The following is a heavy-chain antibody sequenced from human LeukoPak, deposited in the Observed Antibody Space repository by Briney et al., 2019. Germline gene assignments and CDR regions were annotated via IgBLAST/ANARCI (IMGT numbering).Heavy chain of an antibody. V-gene: IGHV4-59*08. Sequence: SETLSLTCAVSGGSISPYYWSWIRQPPGRGQEWIGYIFYSGSTNYNPSLKSRVTISVDTYKNQFSLKLNSMTAADTAVYFCARHASAGAAVGPWGQGTPVTVSS. CDR1: GGSISPYY. CDR2: IFYSGST. J-gene: IGHJ5*02. CDR3: ARHASAGAAVGP. D-gene: IGHD1-26*01.